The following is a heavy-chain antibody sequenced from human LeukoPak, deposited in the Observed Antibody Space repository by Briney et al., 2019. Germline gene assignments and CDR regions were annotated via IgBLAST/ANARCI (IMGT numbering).Heavy chain of an antibody. CDR3: ARGPKIAVAGRSSAFDI. Sequence: GESLKISCKGSGYSFTSYWIGWVRQMPGKGLEWMEIIYPGDSDTSSSPSFQGQVTISADKSISPAYLQWSSLKASDTAMYYCARGPKIAVAGRSSAFDIWGQGTMVTASS. CDR1: GYSFTSYW. D-gene: IGHD6-19*01. V-gene: IGHV5-51*01. CDR2: IYPGDSDT. J-gene: IGHJ3*02.